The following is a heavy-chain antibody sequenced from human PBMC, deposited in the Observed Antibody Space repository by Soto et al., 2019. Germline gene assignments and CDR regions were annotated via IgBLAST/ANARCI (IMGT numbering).Heavy chain of an antibody. D-gene: IGHD6-13*01. J-gene: IGHJ6*02. Sequence: SVKVSCKASGGTFSSYAISLVRQAPGQGLEWMGGIIPIFGTANYAQKFQGRVTITADKSTSTAYMELSSLRSEDTAVYYCARDSFFGSSWYYYYGMDVWGQGTTVTVSS. CDR2: IIPIFGTA. V-gene: IGHV1-69*06. CDR1: GGTFSSYA. CDR3: ARDSFFGSSWYYYYGMDV.